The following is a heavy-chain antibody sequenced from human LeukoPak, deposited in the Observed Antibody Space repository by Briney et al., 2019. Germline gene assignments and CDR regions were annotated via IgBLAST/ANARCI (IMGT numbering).Heavy chain of an antibody. CDR2: ISSNSRYI. Sequence: GGSLRLSCTASGFSLTPFSMNWVRQAPGKGLEWISSISSNSRYIYYADSLKGRFTISRDNAENSLYLDMYSLRDEDTAVHFCARVDESLDKFDCWGQGTLVTVSS. CDR3: ARVDESLDKFDC. CDR1: GFSLTPFS. D-gene: IGHD1-1*01. V-gene: IGHV3-21*01. J-gene: IGHJ4*02.